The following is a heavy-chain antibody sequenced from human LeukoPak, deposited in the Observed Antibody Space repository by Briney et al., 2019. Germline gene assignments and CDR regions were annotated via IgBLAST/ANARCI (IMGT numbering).Heavy chain of an antibody. CDR1: GYTFTSYG. CDR2: ISAYNGNT. J-gene: IGHJ4*02. D-gene: IGHD1-26*01. Sequence: ASVTVSCKASGYTFTSYGISWVRQAPGQGLEWMGWISAYNGNTNYAQKLQGRVTMTTDTSTSTAYMELRSLRSDDTAVYYCARGPAKSGSYYFDYWGQGTLVTVSS. CDR3: ARGPAKSGSYYFDY. V-gene: IGHV1-18*01.